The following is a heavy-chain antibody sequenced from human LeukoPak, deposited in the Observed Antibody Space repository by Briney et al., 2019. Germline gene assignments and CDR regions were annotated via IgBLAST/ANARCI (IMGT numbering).Heavy chain of an antibody. J-gene: IGHJ6*02. CDR2: ISSSSSYI. CDR3: ARDASVDSYGFFYYGMDV. Sequence: PGGSLRLSCAASAFTFSCYSMNWVRQAAGKGLEWVSSISSSSSYIYYADSVKGRFTISRDNAKNSLYLQMNSLRAEDTAVYYCARDASVDSYGFFYYGMDVWGQGTTVTVSS. CDR1: AFTFSCYS. D-gene: IGHD5-18*01. V-gene: IGHV3-21*01.